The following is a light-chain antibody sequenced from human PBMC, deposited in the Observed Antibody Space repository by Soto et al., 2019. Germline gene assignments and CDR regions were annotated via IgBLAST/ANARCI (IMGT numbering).Light chain of an antibody. CDR3: VTWDTSLRTGV. CDR1: SSNIGAGYD. V-gene: IGLV1-40*01. Sequence: QSVLTQPPSVSGAPGQRVTISCTGSSSNIGAGYDVHWYQQLPGTAPKLLIYGNSNRPSGTPDRISGSASGTSATLTITGLQTGDEADYFCVTWDTSLRTGVIGGGTKVTVL. J-gene: IGLJ3*02. CDR2: GNS.